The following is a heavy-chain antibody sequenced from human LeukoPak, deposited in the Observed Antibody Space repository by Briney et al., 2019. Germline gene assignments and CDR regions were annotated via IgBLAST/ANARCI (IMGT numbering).Heavy chain of an antibody. J-gene: IGHJ4*02. CDR3: AALYGSGQNNDY. Sequence: SGTLSLTCAVYGGSFSGYYWSWIRQPPGKGLEWIGEINHSGSTNYNPSLKSRVTISVDTSKNQFSLKLSSVTAADTAVYYCAALYGSGQNNDYWGQGTLVTVSS. D-gene: IGHD3-10*01. V-gene: IGHV4-34*01. CDR1: GGSFSGYY. CDR2: INHSGST.